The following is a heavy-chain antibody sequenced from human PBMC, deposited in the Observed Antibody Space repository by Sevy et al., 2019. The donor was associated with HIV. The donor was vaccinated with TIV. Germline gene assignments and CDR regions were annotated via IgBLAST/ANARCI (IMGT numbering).Heavy chain of an antibody. J-gene: IGHJ4*02. Sequence: GGSLRLSCAASGFTFSDYYMSWIRQAPGKGLEWLSYISSSSTYTKYADSVKGRFTISRDNAKNSLYLQMNSLRAEDTAVYYCARDIKRPYGDSLDYWGQGTLVTVSS. CDR1: GFTFSDYY. CDR3: ARDIKRPYGDSLDY. V-gene: IGHV3-11*06. CDR2: ISSSSTYT. D-gene: IGHD4-17*01.